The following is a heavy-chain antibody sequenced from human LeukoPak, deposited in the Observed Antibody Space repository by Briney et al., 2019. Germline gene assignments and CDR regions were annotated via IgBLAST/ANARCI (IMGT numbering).Heavy chain of an antibody. D-gene: IGHD5-12*01. Sequence: SETLSLTCTVSGGSISSGGYYWSWIRQPPGKGLEWIGSIYYSGSTYYNPSLKSRVTISVDTSKNQFSLKLSSVTAADTAVYYCARLNKELAGGYEDYYYYYGMDVWGQGTTVTVSS. V-gene: IGHV4-39*01. CDR3: ARLNKELAGGYEDYYYYYGMDV. J-gene: IGHJ6*02. CDR2: IYYSGST. CDR1: GGSISSGGYY.